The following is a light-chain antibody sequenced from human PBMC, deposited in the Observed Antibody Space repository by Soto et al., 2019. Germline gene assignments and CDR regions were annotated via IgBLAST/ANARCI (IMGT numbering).Light chain of an antibody. J-gene: IGLJ1*01. CDR2: DVN. V-gene: IGLV2-11*01. CDR1: TGDVGGYNY. Sequence: QSVLTQPRSVSGSPGQSVTISCTGTTGDVGGYNYVSWYQHHPGKAPKLMIYDVNKRPSGVPDRFSGSKSGNTASLTISGLQAEDESDYYCCSYAGSYTYVFGTGTKLTVL. CDR3: CSYAGSYTYV.